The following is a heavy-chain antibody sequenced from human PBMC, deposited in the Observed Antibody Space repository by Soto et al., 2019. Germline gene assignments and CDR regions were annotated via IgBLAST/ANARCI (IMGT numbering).Heavy chain of an antibody. CDR2: ISGSGGST. J-gene: IGHJ6*03. V-gene: IGHV3-23*01. D-gene: IGHD6-13*01. CDR3: ARDAPGIAGAGIGRGYYYMDV. Sequence: GGSLRLSCAASGFTFSSYAMSWVRQAPGKGLEWVSAISGSGGSTYYADSVKGRSTISRDNSKNTLYIQMNSLRAEDTAVYYCARDAPGIAGAGIGRGYYYMDVWGKGTTVTVSS. CDR1: GFTFSSYA.